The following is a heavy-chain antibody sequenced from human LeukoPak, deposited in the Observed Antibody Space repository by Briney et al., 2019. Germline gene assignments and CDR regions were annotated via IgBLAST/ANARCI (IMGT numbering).Heavy chain of an antibody. V-gene: IGHV3-21*01. CDR2: ISSSSSYI. D-gene: IGHD1-26*01. J-gene: IGHJ3*02. CDR1: GFTFSSYS. CDR3: ARDNPYSESLAADDAFDI. Sequence: GGSLRLSCAASGFTFSSYSMNWVRQAPGKGLEWVSSISSSSSYIYYADSVKGRFTISRDNAKNSLYLQVNSLRAEGTAVYYCARDNPYSESLAADDAFDIWGQGTMVTVSS.